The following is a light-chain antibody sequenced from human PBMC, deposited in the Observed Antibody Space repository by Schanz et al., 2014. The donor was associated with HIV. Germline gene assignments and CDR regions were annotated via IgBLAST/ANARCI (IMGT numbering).Light chain of an antibody. CDR1: QGIGNF. J-gene: IGKJ3*01. Sequence: DIQMTQSPSSLSASIGDRVTITCRANQGIGNFLAWYQQKPGKVPKLLIYGASTLQSGVPSRFSGSGSGTDFTLTISSLQPEDVATYYCQQYYSYPLTFGPGTTVDIK. CDR2: GAS. CDR3: QQYYSYPLT. V-gene: IGKV1-27*01.